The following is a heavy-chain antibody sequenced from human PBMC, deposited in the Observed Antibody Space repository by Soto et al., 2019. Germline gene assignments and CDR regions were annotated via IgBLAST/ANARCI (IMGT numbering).Heavy chain of an antibody. CDR1: GGSISSSSYY. CDR2: IYYSGST. Sequence: QLQLQESGPGLVKPSETLSLTCTVSGGSISSSSYYWGWIRQPPGKGLEWIGSIYYSGSTYYNPSLKSQVTISVDTSKNQFSLNLSSVTAADTAVYYCARHTPAISISDHWGQGTLVTVSS. J-gene: IGHJ4*02. D-gene: IGHD2-15*01. CDR3: ARHTPAISISDH. V-gene: IGHV4-39*01.